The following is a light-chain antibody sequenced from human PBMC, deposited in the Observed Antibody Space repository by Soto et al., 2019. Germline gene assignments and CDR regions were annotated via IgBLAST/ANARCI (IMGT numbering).Light chain of an antibody. Sequence: EIVLTQSPGTLSVSPGERATVSCRASQTVSRGFLAWYQQKVGQAPRLLIYGASTRATGIPDRFSGSGSGTDFTLTIDRLEPEDFAVYYCHQYYSSPTTFGGGTKVEIK. V-gene: IGKV3-20*01. J-gene: IGKJ4*01. CDR1: QTVSRGF. CDR3: HQYYSSPTT. CDR2: GAS.